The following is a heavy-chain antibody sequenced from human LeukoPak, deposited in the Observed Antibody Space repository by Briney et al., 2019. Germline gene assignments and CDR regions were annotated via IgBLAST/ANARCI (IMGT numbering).Heavy chain of an antibody. CDR1: EFTFTTYW. Sequence: GGSLRLSCAASEFTFTTYWMSWVRQAPGKGLEWVSGINWNGGSTGYADSVKGRFTISRDNAKNSLYLQMNSLRAEDTALYDCARDPGGNYDYVWGSYRGYYFDYWGQGTLVTVSS. CDR2: INWNGGST. V-gene: IGHV3-20*01. J-gene: IGHJ4*02. D-gene: IGHD3-16*01. CDR3: ARDPGGNYDYVWGSYRGYYFDY.